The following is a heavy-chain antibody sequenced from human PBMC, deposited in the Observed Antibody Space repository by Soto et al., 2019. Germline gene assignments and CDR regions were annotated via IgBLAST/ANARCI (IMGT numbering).Heavy chain of an antibody. CDR3: AREGIRFLEWLPNDAFDI. CDR1: GFTFSSYW. Sequence: GGSLRLSCAASGFTFSSYWMSWVRQAPGKGLEWVANIKQDGSEKYYVDSVKGRFTISRDNAKNSLYLQMNSLRAEDTAVYYCAREGIRFLEWLPNDAFDIWGQGTMVT. CDR2: IKQDGSEK. D-gene: IGHD3-3*01. J-gene: IGHJ3*02. V-gene: IGHV3-7*03.